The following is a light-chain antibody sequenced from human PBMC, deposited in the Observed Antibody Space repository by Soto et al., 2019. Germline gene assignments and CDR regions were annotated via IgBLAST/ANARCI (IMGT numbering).Light chain of an antibody. CDR1: SSDVGGYNH. Sequence: QSALTQPASVSGSPGQSITISCTGTSSDVGGYNHVSWYQHHPGKAPKLMIDEVVNRPSGVSNRFSGSKSGIPASLTISGLQAEDEADYYCTSYTSSSPLVFGTGTKLTVL. CDR3: TSYTSSSPLV. J-gene: IGLJ1*01. CDR2: EVV. V-gene: IGLV2-14*01.